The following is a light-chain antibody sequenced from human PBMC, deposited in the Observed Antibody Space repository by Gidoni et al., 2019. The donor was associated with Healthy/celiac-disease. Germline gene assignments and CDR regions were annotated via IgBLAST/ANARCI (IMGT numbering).Light chain of an antibody. V-gene: IGKV1-33*01. CDR3: QQYDNLLT. CDR2: DAS. Sequence: DIQMTQSPSSLSASVGDRVTITCQASQDISNYLNWYQQKPGKAPKLLIYDASNLETGVPSRFSGSGSGTDFTFTIRSLQHEDIATYYCQQYDNLLTFGGGTKVEIK. CDR1: QDISNY. J-gene: IGKJ4*01.